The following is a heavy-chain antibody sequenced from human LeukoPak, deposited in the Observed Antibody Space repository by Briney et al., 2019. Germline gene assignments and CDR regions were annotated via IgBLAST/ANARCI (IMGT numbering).Heavy chain of an antibody. V-gene: IGHV3-23*01. CDR3: AKDARVVPAYFDY. CDR2: ISDSGGRT. Sequence: PGGSLRLSCAASGFTFSSYAMSWVRQAPGKGLEWVSAISDSGGRTYYADSVKGRFTTSRDNSKYTLSLQMNSLRAEDTAVYFCAKDARVVPAYFDYWGQGTLVTVSS. D-gene: IGHD2-2*01. J-gene: IGHJ4*02. CDR1: GFTFSSYA.